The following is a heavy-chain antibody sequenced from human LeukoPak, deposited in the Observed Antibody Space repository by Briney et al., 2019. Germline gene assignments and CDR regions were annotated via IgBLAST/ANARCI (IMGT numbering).Heavy chain of an antibody. Sequence: GESLKISCKGSGYSFTSYWISWVRQMPGEGLEWMGRIDPSDSYTNYSPSFQGHVTISADKSISTAYLQWSSLKASDTAMYYCARVTYYYDSRDFDYWGQGTLVTVSS. CDR1: GYSFTSYW. CDR3: ARVTYYYDSRDFDY. V-gene: IGHV5-10-1*01. D-gene: IGHD3-22*01. J-gene: IGHJ4*02. CDR2: IDPSDSYT.